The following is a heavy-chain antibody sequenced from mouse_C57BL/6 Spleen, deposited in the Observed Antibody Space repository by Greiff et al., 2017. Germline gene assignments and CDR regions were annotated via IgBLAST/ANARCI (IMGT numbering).Heavy chain of an antibody. CDR3: ARQGYGSSYWYFDV. D-gene: IGHD1-1*01. J-gene: IGHJ1*03. V-gene: IGHV5-17*01. Sequence: EVMLVESGGGLVKPGGSLKLSCAASGFTFSDYGMHWVRQAPEKGLEWVAYISSGSSTIYYADTVKGRFTISRDNAKNTPFLQMTSLRSEDTAMYYCARQGYGSSYWYFDVWGTGTTVTVSS. CDR2: ISSGSSTI. CDR1: GFTFSDYG.